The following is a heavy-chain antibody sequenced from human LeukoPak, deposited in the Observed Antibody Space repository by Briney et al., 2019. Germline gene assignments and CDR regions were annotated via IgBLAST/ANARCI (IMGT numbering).Heavy chain of an antibody. Sequence: SETLSLTCTVFGGSISSGSYYWSWIRQPAGKGLEWIGRIYTSGSTNYNPSLKSRVTISVDTSKNQFSLKLSSVTAADTAVYYCARAPRVVLDFDYWGQGTLVTVSS. CDR2: IYTSGST. V-gene: IGHV4-61*02. CDR3: ARAPRVVLDFDY. J-gene: IGHJ4*02. D-gene: IGHD3-3*01. CDR1: GGSISSGSYY.